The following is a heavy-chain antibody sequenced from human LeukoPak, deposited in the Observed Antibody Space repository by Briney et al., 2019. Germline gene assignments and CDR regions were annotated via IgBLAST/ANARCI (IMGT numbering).Heavy chain of an antibody. CDR1: GFTFSSYA. Sequence: TGGSLRLSCAASGFTFSSYAMSWVRQAPGKGLEWVSAISGSGGSTYYADSVRGRFTISRDNSKNTLYLQMNSLRAEDTAVYYCAKVRDSYGNWYFDLWGRGTLVTVSS. J-gene: IGHJ2*01. CDR3: AKVRDSYGNWYFDL. D-gene: IGHD5-18*01. CDR2: ISGSGGST. V-gene: IGHV3-23*01.